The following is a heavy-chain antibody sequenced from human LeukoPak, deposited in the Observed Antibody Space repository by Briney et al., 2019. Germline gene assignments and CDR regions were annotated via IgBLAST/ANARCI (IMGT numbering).Heavy chain of an antibody. Sequence: PGGSLRLSCAASGFTFSSYWMSWVRQAPGKGLEWVANIKQDGSEKYYVDSVKGRFTISRDNAKNSLYLQMNSLRAEDTAVYYCAREHCSSTSCYEDGDDAFDIWGQGTVVTVSS. CDR1: GFTFSSYW. J-gene: IGHJ3*02. CDR2: IKQDGSEK. D-gene: IGHD2-2*01. CDR3: AREHCSSTSCYEDGDDAFDI. V-gene: IGHV3-7*03.